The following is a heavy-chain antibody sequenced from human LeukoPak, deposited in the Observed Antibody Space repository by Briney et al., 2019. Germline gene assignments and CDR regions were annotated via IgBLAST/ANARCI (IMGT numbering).Heavy chain of an antibody. V-gene: IGHV4-59*01. CDR2: IYYSGST. Sequence: PSETLSLTCTVSGGSISSYYWSWIRQPPGKGLEWIGYIYYSGSTNYNPSLKSRVTIPVDTSKNQFSLKLSSVTAADTAVYYCASHGVHSSGYYTFDYWGQGTLVTVSS. CDR3: ASHGVHSSGYYTFDY. J-gene: IGHJ4*02. CDR1: GGSISSYY. D-gene: IGHD3-22*01.